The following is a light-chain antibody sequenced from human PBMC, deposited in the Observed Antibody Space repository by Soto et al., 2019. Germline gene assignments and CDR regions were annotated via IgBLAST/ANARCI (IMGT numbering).Light chain of an antibody. CDR2: EVT. V-gene: IGLV2-14*01. Sequence: QSALTQPASVSGSPGQSITISCTGTSSDVGTFDYVSWYQQYPGKGPKLIIYEVTNRPSGVSNRFSGSKSGNTASLTISGLQAEDEATYHCSSYTSSSSLGVFGGGTKLTVL. CDR3: SSYTSSSSLGV. J-gene: IGLJ3*02. CDR1: SSDVGTFDY.